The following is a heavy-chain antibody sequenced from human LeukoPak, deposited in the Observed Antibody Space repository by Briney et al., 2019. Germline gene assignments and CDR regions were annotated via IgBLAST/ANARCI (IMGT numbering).Heavy chain of an antibody. D-gene: IGHD1-7*01. J-gene: IGHJ4*02. V-gene: IGHV3-30*02. Sequence: DSVKGRFTISRDNSKNTLYLQMNSLRAEDTAVYYCAKDRGGGITGTPFDYWGQGTLVTVSS. CDR3: AKDRGGGITGTPFDY.